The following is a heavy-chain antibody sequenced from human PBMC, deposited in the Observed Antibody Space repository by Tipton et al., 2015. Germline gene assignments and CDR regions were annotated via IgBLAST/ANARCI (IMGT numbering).Heavy chain of an antibody. CDR1: GFSFSSYW. Sequence: GSLRLSCSASGFSFSSYWMHWVCQAPEKGLEWVSYISSSSSTIYYADSVKGRFTVSRDNAKNSLYLQMNSLRAEDTAVYYCARYPYGDFGYLDLWGRGTLVTVSS. V-gene: IGHV3-48*04. CDR2: ISSSSSTI. CDR3: ARYPYGDFGYLDL. J-gene: IGHJ2*01. D-gene: IGHD4-17*01.